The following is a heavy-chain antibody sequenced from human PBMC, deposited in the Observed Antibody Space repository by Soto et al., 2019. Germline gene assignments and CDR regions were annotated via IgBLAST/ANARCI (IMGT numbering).Heavy chain of an antibody. CDR1: GGSISSPGYY. CDR2: IYYSGGT. J-gene: IGHJ6*02. Sequence: ASETLSLTCAVSGGSISSPGYYWTWIRQHPGKGLEWIVYIYYSGGTSYNPSLNSRLAISVDTSKNHFSLKLSSVTAADTAVYYCARDRGYCSGWYLDVWGQGTPVTVSS. D-gene: IGHD6-19*01. CDR3: ARDRGYCSGWYLDV. V-gene: IGHV4-31*11.